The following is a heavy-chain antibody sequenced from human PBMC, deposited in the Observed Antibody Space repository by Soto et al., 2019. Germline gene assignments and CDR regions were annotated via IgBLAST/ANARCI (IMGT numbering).Heavy chain of an antibody. CDR1: GFTFSANA. D-gene: IGHD1-26*01. CDR3: ARDKIKGAPDYLDS. V-gene: IGHV3-30-3*01. CDR2: IAYDGTIK. Sequence: QEPLVESGGDVVQPGRSLTLSCAASGFTFSANAMHWVRQAPGKGPEWVAVIAYDGTIKIYRDSVKGRFTISRDDSKSTLYLQMNSLRPEDTAVYYCARDKIKGAPDYLDSWGQGTLVTVSS. J-gene: IGHJ4*02.